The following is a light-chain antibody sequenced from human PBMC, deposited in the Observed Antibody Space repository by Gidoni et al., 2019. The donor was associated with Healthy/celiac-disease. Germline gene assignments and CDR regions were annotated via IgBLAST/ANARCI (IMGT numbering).Light chain of an antibody. J-gene: IGKJ3*01. Sequence: ELVLTQSPATLSLSPGERATLSCRASQSVSSYLAWYQQKPGQAPRLLIYDASNRATGIPARFSGSGSGTDFTLTISSLEPEDFAVYYCQQRSNWPFVTFXPXTKVDIK. CDR1: QSVSSY. CDR3: QQRSNWPFVT. V-gene: IGKV3-11*01. CDR2: DAS.